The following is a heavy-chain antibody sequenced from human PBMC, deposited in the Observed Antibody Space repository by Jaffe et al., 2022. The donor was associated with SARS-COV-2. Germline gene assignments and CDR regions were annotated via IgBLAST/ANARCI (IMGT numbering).Heavy chain of an antibody. CDR2: ISYDGTNE. Sequence: QVQLVESGGGVVQPGRSLRLSCAASGFTFSRYGMHWVRQAPGKGLEWVAVISYDGTNEYYADSAKGRFTISRDNSKNTLYLQMNSLRAGDTAVYYCAKDKEYCSSVSCRDEFDHWGQGTLVTVSS. CDR3: AKDKEYCSSVSCRDEFDH. D-gene: IGHD2-2*01. CDR1: GFTFSRYG. J-gene: IGHJ4*02. V-gene: IGHV3-30*18.